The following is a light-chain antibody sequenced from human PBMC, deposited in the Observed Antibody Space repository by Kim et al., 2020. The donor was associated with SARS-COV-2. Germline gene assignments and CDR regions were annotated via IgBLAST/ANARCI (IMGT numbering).Light chain of an antibody. CDR2: QDS. CDR1: KLGDKY. V-gene: IGLV3-1*01. J-gene: IGLJ2*01. Sequence: SYELTQPPSVSVSQGQTASITCSGDKLGDKYACWYQQRPGQSPVLVIYQDSKRPSGIPERFSGSNSGNTATLTISGTQAMDEADYYCQAWDSSIVVFGVG. CDR3: QAWDSSIVV.